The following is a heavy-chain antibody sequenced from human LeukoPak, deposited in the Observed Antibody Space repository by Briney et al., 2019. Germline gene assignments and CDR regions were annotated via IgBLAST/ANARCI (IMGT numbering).Heavy chain of an antibody. V-gene: IGHV3-21*01. CDR2: ISSSSSYI. D-gene: IGHD3-3*01. CDR1: GFTFSSYS. Sequence: KAGGSLRLSCAASGFTFSSYSMNWVRQAPGKGLEWVSSISSSSSYIYYADSVKGRFTISRDNAKNSLYLQMNSLRAEDTAVYYCARDSPYDFWTPVFYYMDVWGKGTTVTVSS. J-gene: IGHJ6*03. CDR3: ARDSPYDFWTPVFYYMDV.